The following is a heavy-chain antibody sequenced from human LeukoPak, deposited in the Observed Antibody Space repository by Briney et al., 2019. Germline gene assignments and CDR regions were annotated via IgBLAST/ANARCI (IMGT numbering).Heavy chain of an antibody. Sequence: ASVKVSCKASGYTFTSYGISWVRQAPGQGLEWMGSISAYNGNTNYAQKLQGRVTMTTDTSTSTAYMEMRSLRSDDTAVYYCARARLLWFGELLSADAFDIWGQGTMVTVSS. D-gene: IGHD3-10*01. V-gene: IGHV1-18*01. CDR1: GYTFTSYG. J-gene: IGHJ3*02. CDR3: ARARLLWFGELLSADAFDI. CDR2: ISAYNGNT.